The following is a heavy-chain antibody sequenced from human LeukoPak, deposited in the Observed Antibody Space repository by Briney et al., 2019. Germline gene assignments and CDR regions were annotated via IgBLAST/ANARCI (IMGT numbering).Heavy chain of an antibody. D-gene: IGHD6-13*01. CDR2: IKQDGSEK. V-gene: IGHV3-7*05. Sequence: PGGSLRLSCAASGFTFSSFWMSWVRQAPGKGLEWVANIKQDGSEKFYVDSVKGRFTISRDNSKNTLYLQMNSLRAEDTAVYYCAGSSSWYYFKYWGQGTLVTVSS. J-gene: IGHJ4*02. CDR1: GFTFSSFW. CDR3: AGSSSWYYFKY.